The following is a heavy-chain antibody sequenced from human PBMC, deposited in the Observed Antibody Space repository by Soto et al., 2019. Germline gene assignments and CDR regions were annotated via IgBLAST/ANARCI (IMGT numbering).Heavy chain of an antibody. J-gene: IGHJ5*02. CDR1: GGTFSSYT. V-gene: IGHV1-69*02. D-gene: IGHD2-2*01. CDR2: IIPILGIA. Sequence: QVQLVQSGAEVKKPGSSVKVSCKASGGTFSSYTISWVRQAPGQGLEWMGRIIPILGIANYAQKFQGRVTLTADKSTSTAYMELSSLRSEDTAVYSCARNHGDIVVVPAAAPKGRFDPWGQGTLVTVSS. CDR3: ARNHGDIVVVPAAAPKGRFDP.